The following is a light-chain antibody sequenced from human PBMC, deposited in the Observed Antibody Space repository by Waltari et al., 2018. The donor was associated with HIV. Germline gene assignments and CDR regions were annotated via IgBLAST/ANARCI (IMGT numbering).Light chain of an antibody. J-gene: IGLJ3*02. CDR2: DVS. CDR3: TSYASITSWV. V-gene: IGLV2-14*03. Sequence: QSALTQPASVSGSPGQSITFSCTGTSSDVVALNFVSWYQKHPGKAPRLIIDDVSHRPSGVSDRFSGSKSGNTASLTISGLQAEDEADYYCTSYASITSWVFGGGTKVTVL. CDR1: SSDVVALNF.